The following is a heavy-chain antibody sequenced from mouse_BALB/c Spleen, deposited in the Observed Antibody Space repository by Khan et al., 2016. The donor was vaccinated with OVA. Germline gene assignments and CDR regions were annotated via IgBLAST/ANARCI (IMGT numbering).Heavy chain of an antibody. CDR3: ARTARIKY. CDR2: ISYSGST. Sequence: VQLKQSGPGLVKPSQSLSLTCNVTGYSITSGYGWNWIRQFPGNKLEWMGYISYSGSTNYNPSLKSRISITRDTSKNQFFLQLNSVTTEDTATYYCARTARIKYWGQGTTLTVSS. CDR1: GYSITSGYG. V-gene: IGHV3-2*02. J-gene: IGHJ2*01. D-gene: IGHD1-2*01.